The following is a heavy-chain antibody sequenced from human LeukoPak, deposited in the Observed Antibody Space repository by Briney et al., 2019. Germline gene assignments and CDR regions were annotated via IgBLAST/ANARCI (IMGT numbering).Heavy chain of an antibody. CDR3: ARVGVAGPPVYFDY. V-gene: IGHV4-61*02. CDR2: IYTSGST. J-gene: IGHJ4*02. Sequence: SETLSLTCTVSGGSISSGSYYWSWIRQPAGKGLEWIGRIYTSGSTNYNPSLKSRVTISVDTSKNQFSLKLSSVTAADTAVYYCARVGVAGPPVYFDYWGQGTLVTVSS. CDR1: GGSISSGSYY. D-gene: IGHD6-19*01.